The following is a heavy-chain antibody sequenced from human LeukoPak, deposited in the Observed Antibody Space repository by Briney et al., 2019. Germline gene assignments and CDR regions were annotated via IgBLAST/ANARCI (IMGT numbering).Heavy chain of an antibody. V-gene: IGHV4-39*07. CDR3: ARAPWAYGNYVHAFDI. CDR2: IYSGGRI. Sequence: SETLSLTCTVSGGSISSSSYYWAWIRQPPGKGLEWIGSIYSGGRIYYNPSLKSRVSISIDTSNNDLSLKVTSVTAADTAGYYCARAPWAYGNYVHAFDIWGQGTMVTVSS. J-gene: IGHJ3*02. CDR1: GGSISSSSYY. D-gene: IGHD4-11*01.